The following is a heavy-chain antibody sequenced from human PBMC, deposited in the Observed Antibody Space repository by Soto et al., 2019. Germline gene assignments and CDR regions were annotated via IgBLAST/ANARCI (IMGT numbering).Heavy chain of an antibody. CDR2: ISGSGGST. D-gene: IGHD3-3*01. CDR3: AKDQLRYYDFWSGYSRGLAYYGMDV. Sequence: EVQLLESGGGLVQPGGSLRLSCAASGFTFSSYAMSWVRQAPGKGLEWVSAISGSGGSTYYADSVKGRFTISRDNSKNTLYLQMNSLSAEDTAVYYCAKDQLRYYDFWSGYSRGLAYYGMDVWGQGTTVTVSS. V-gene: IGHV3-23*01. CDR1: GFTFSSYA. J-gene: IGHJ6*02.